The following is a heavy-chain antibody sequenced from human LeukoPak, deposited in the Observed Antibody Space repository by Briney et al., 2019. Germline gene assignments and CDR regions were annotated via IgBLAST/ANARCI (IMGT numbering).Heavy chain of an antibody. CDR1: GGSFSGYY. CDR3: ASLQLWSHY. V-gene: IGHV4-34*01. Sequence: PSETLSLTCAVSGGSFSGYYWSWIRQPPGKGLEWIGEINHSGSTNYNPSLKSRVTISVDTSKNQFSLKLSSVTAADTAVYYCASLQLWSHYWGQGTLVTVSS. CDR2: INHSGST. D-gene: IGHD5-18*01. J-gene: IGHJ4*02.